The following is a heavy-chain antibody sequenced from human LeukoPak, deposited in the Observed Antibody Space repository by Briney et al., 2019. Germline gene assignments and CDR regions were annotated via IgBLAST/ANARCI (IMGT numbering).Heavy chain of an antibody. CDR3: ASVLTGDAFDI. Sequence: ASVKVSCKASGYTFTGYYMHWVRQAPGQGLEWMGWINPNSGGTTYAQKFQGRVTMTRDTSISTAYMELTRLTSDDTALYYCASVLTGDAFDIWGQGTMVTVSS. CDR2: INPNSGGT. CDR1: GYTFTGYY. V-gene: IGHV1-2*02. D-gene: IGHD7-27*01. J-gene: IGHJ3*02.